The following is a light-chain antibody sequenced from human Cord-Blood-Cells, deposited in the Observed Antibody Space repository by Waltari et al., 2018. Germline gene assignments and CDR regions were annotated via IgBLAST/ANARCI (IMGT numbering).Light chain of an antibody. CDR2: ANS. J-gene: IGLJ3*02. CDR1: SSNLGAGYD. Sequence: QSVLTQKPSVSGAPGQWVTIPSTGSSSNLGAGYDVHWYQQLPGTAPNLLIYANSNRPSGVPDRFSGSKSGSSASLAITGLQAEDEADYYCQSYDSSLSGYWVFGGGTKLTVL. V-gene: IGLV1-40*01. CDR3: QSYDSSLSGYWV.